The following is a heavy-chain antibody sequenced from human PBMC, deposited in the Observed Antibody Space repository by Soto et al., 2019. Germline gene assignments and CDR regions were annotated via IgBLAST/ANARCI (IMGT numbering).Heavy chain of an antibody. CDR1: GFTFSSYW. CDR2: IKQDGSEK. V-gene: IGHV3-7*01. D-gene: IGHD5-18*01. Sequence: GGSLRLSCAASGFTFSSYWMTWVRQAPGKGLEWVANIKQDGSEKYYVDSVKGRSTISRDNAKNSVYLHMDSLRVEDTAVYYCARALDTAMASKDNWFDPWGQGTLVTVSS. J-gene: IGHJ5*02. CDR3: ARALDTAMASKDNWFDP.